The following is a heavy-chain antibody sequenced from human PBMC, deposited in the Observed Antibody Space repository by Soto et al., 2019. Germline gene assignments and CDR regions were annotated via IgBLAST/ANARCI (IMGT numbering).Heavy chain of an antibody. J-gene: IGHJ5*02. D-gene: IGHD3-3*01. V-gene: IGHV1-8*01. CDR3: ARCGCELRCLEWFSCFDL. Sequence: ASVKVSCKASGYTFTRYDINWVRQATGQGLEWMGWMNPNSGNTGYAQKFQGRVTMTRNTSISTAYMELSSLRSEDTAVYYCARCGCELRCLEWFSCFDLSGQGALVTGXS. CDR2: MNPNSGNT. CDR1: GYTFTRYD.